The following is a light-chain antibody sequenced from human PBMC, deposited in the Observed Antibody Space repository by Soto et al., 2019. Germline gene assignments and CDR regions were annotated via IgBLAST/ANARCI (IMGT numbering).Light chain of an antibody. CDR2: KAS. J-gene: IGKJ1*01. CDR3: QHYNSYSEA. CDR1: QTISSW. V-gene: IGKV1-5*03. Sequence: DIQMTQSPSPLSVSLGDRVTISCRASQTISSWLAWYQQKPGKAPKLLIYKASTLKSGVPSRFSGSGSGTEFTLTISSLQPDDFATYYCQHYNSYSEAFGQGTKVDI.